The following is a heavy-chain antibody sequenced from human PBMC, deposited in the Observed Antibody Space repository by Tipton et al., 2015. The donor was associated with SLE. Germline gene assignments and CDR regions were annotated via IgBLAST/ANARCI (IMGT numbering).Heavy chain of an antibody. Sequence: QVQLVQSGAEVKKPGSSVRVSCQASGGSSTIYAISWLRQAPGQGLEWMGWINPDSGGTKYAERFQGRVTMTRDTSNTSADMELTRLRSDDTAIYYCAKNLGGDDSWGQGTLVTVSS. V-gene: IGHV1-2*02. CDR3: AKNLGGDDS. CDR2: INPDSGGT. D-gene: IGHD3-10*01. J-gene: IGHJ4*02. CDR1: GGSSTIYA.